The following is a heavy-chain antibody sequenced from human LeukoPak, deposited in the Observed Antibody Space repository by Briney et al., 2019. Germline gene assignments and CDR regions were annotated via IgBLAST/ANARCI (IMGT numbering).Heavy chain of an antibody. CDR3: ARERRYSSSSGPFDY. D-gene: IGHD6-6*01. J-gene: IGHJ4*02. Sequence: AASVKVSCKASGYTFISYYMHWVRQAPGQGLEWMGIINPSGGSTSYAQKFQGRVTMTRDTSTSTVYMELSSLRSEDTAAYYCARERRYSSSSGPFDYWGQGTLVTVSS. V-gene: IGHV1-46*01. CDR1: GYTFISYY. CDR2: INPSGGST.